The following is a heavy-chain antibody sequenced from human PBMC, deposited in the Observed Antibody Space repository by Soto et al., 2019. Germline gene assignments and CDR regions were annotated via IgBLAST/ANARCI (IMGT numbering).Heavy chain of an antibody. J-gene: IGHJ4*02. CDR3: VKDMQLWRLDS. Sequence: EVQLVESGGGLVQPGESLRLSCAASGLTFRSYWMHWVRQAPGKGLVWVSRINTDGSVSMYVDSVKGRFTISRDNAKNTLYLHMTRLRAEDTAVYYCVKDMQLWRLDSWAQGTLVTVSS. D-gene: IGHD2-15*01. CDR2: INTDGSVS. V-gene: IGHV3-74*03. CDR1: GLTFRSYW.